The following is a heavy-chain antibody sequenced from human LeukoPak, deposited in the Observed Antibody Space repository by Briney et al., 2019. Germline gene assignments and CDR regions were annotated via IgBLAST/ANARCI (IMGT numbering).Heavy chain of an antibody. CDR1: GGYIISYY. CDR2: IYPSGST. D-gene: IGHD3-22*01. Sequence: SETLSLTCTVSGGYIISYYWSWVRQSAGKGLEWIGRIYPSGSTEYNTSLKSRVTMSVDMSKEQFSLKLTSVSAADTAVYYCARLKFYDSTGYTPGYYMDGWGKGTTVTVSS. CDR3: ARLKFYDSTGYTPGYYMDG. V-gene: IGHV4-4*07. J-gene: IGHJ6*03.